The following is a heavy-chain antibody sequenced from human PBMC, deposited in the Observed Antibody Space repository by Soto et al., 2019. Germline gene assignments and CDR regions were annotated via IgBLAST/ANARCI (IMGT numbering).Heavy chain of an antibody. CDR3: ARLFYDILTGPQTRPFDY. Sequence: EVQLVQSGAEVKKPGESLKISCKGSGYSFTSYWIGWVRQMPGKGLEWMGIIYPGDSDTRYSPSFQGQVTISADKSISTAYLQWSSLKASDTAMYYCARLFYDILTGPQTRPFDYWGQGALVTVSS. CDR2: IYPGDSDT. D-gene: IGHD3-9*01. CDR1: GYSFTSYW. V-gene: IGHV5-51*03. J-gene: IGHJ4*02.